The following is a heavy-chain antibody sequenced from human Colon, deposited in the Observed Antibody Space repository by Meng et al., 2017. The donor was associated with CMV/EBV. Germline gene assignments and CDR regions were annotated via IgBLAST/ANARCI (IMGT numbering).Heavy chain of an antibody. CDR1: GFDFSSHW. J-gene: IGHJ4*02. CDR2: IKQDGSEK. Sequence: GESLKISCAASGFDFSSHWMNWVRQAPGKGLEWVASIKQDGSEKNYMDSVKGRFTISRDNAQNSLSLQMNSLRVEDTAIYYCMTPTGSSDYWGQGTLVTVSS. CDR3: MTPTGSSDY. V-gene: IGHV3-7*01. D-gene: IGHD6-6*01.